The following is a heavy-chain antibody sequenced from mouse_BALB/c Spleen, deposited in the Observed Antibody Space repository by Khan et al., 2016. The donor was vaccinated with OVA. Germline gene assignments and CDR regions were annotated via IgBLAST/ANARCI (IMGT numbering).Heavy chain of an antibody. CDR1: DYSFTDYN. Sequence: VQLKQSGPELVKPGTSVKVSCKASDYSFTDYNMFWVKQSLGKSLEWIGYIDPYNGGTNYNQKFEGKATLTVDKSSSTAFMHLNSLTSEDSAVYYCALMYYYGTGFDFWGQGTTLTVSS. V-gene: IGHV1S135*01. J-gene: IGHJ2*01. CDR2: IDPYNGGT. CDR3: ALMYYYGTGFDF. D-gene: IGHD1-1*01.